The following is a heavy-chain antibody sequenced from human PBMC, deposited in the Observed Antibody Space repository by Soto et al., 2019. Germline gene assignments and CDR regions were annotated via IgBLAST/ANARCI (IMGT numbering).Heavy chain of an antibody. J-gene: IGHJ6*02. V-gene: IGHV4-4*02. D-gene: IGHD3-22*01. CDR3: GRNGYYSLDV. CDR2: VYHSGAT. Sequence: QVQLQESGPGLVRPSGTLSLTCAVSGDSIIGTGWWSWVRQSPGKGLDWIGEVYHSGATNYNPSLKSRVTITVDTSRNQFSPNLGSVTAEETAVYYCGRNGYYSLDVWGQGTTVTVSS. CDR1: GDSIIGTGW.